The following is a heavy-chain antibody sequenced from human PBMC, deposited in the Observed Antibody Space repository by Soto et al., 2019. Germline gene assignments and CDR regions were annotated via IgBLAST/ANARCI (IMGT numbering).Heavy chain of an antibody. J-gene: IGHJ4*02. D-gene: IGHD5-12*01. CDR3: ARGRWLRSSFDY. V-gene: IGHV4-34*01. Sequence: IRQPPGKGLEWIGEINHSGSTNYNPSLKSRVTISVDTSKNQFSLKLSSVTAADTAVYYCARGRWLRSSFDYWGQGTLVTVSS. CDR2: INHSGST.